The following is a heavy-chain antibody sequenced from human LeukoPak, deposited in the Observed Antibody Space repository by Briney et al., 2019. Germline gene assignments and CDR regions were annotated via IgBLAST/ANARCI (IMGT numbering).Heavy chain of an antibody. CDR1: RFTFGDYG. J-gene: IGHJ4*02. CDR3: ARGHTSPSY. V-gene: IGHV3-49*04. CDR2: IKSKASGGTI. Sequence: PGGSLRLSCTASRFTFGDYGMTWVRQAPGKGLEWISHIKSKASGGTIEYAASVKGRFTISRDDSKSIAYLQMNSLETEDTAVYYCARGHTSPSYWGQGTLVTVSS. D-gene: IGHD5-18*01.